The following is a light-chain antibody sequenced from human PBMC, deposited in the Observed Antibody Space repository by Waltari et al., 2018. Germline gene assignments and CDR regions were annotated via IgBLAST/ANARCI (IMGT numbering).Light chain of an antibody. CDR3: QQRSNWPRT. CDR2: SAS. V-gene: IGKV3-11*01. Sequence: EIVLTQSPATLSLSPGEMATLPCKASQSVSSYLALYQQKPGQAPRLLIYSASNRATGLPARFSGSGSGTDFTLTISSLEPEDFAVYYCQQRSNWPRTFGQGTKVEI. CDR1: QSVSSY. J-gene: IGKJ1*01.